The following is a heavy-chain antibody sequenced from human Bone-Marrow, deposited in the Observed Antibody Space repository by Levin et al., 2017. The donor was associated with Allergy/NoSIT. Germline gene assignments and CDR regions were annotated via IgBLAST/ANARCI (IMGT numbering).Heavy chain of an antibody. V-gene: IGHV1-8*01. J-gene: IGHJ3*02. CDR1: GYTFTSYD. CDR3: ARGQRGSDDAFDI. CDR2: MNPNSGNT. Sequence: PGGSLRLSCKASGYTFTSYDINWVRQATGQGLEWMGWMNPNSGNTGYAQKFQGRVTMTRNTSISTAYMELSSLRSEDTAVYYCARGQRGSDDAFDIWGQGTMVTVSS. D-gene: IGHD1-26*01.